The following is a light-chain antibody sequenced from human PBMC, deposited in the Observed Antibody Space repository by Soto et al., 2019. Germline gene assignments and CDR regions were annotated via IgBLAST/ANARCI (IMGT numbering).Light chain of an antibody. CDR3: QQYGSSPFT. Sequence: EMVLTQSPGTQSLSPGERDTLSCRASQSVSSSYLAWYQQKPGQAPRLLIYGASSGATGIPDRFSGSGSGTDFTLTISRLEPEDFAVYYCQQYGSSPFTFGPGTKVDIK. CDR1: QSVSSSY. J-gene: IGKJ3*01. CDR2: GAS. V-gene: IGKV3-20*01.